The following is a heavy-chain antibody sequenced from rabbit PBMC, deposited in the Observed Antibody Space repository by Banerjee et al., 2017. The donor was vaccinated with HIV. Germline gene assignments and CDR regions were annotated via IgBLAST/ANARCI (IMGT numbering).Heavy chain of an antibody. CDR3: ARRYNL. Sequence: LQESGGGLFQPGGSLALTCKASGFTLSSYWMCWVRQAPGKGLEWIGCIVTGSSNTYYASWVNGRFTISRSTSLNTVTLQMTSLTAADTATYFCARRYNLWGPGTLVTVS. V-gene: IGHV1S47*01. CDR2: IVTGSSNT. J-gene: IGHJ4*01. CDR1: GFTLSSYW.